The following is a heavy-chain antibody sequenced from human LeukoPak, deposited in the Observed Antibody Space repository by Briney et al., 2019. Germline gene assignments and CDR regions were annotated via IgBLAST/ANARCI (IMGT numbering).Heavy chain of an antibody. J-gene: IGHJ5*02. CDR3: AKPRRINWFDP. CDR1: GFTFSSYA. CDR2: ISGSGGST. Sequence: GGSLRLSCAASGFTFSSYAMSWVRQAPGKGLDLVSAISGSGGSTYYADSVKGRFTISRDNSNNTLYLQMNSLRAEDTAVYYCAKPRRINWFDPWGQGTLVTVSS. D-gene: IGHD2/OR15-2a*01. V-gene: IGHV3-23*01.